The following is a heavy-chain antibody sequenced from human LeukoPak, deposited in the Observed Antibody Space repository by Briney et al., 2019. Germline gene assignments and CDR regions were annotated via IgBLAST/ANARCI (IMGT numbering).Heavy chain of an antibody. Sequence: KASETLSLTCTVSGYSISSGYYWGWIRQPPGKGLEWIGSIYHSGSTYYNPSLKSRVTISVDTSKNQFSLKLSSVTAADTAVYYCARDAAWGWGRYFDWLSLSAHDYWGQGTLVTVSS. D-gene: IGHD3-9*01. CDR1: GYSISSGYY. CDR2: IYHSGST. V-gene: IGHV4-38-2*02. J-gene: IGHJ4*02. CDR3: ARDAAWGWGRYFDWLSLSAHDY.